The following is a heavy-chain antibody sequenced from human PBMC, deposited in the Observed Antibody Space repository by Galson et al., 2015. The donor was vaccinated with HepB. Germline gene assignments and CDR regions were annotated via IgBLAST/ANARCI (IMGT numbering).Heavy chain of an antibody. D-gene: IGHD3-3*01. CDR3: ARSLVYYDFRSGYDLNYYYYYGMDV. J-gene: IGHJ6*02. CDR2: IKQDGSEK. Sequence: SLRLSCAASGFTFSGYWMSWVRQAPGKGLEWVANIKQDGSEKYYVDSVKGRFTISRDNAKNSLYLQMNSLRTEDTAVYYCARSLVYYDFRSGYDLNYYYYYGMDVWGQGTTVTVSS. CDR1: GFTFSGYW. V-gene: IGHV3-7*01.